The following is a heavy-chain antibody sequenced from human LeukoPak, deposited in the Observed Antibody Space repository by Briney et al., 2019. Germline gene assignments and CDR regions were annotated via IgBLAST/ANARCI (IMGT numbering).Heavy chain of an antibody. J-gene: IGHJ5*02. CDR3: ARALFPHRRYKQWLVQGS. CDR1: GYSFTSYD. D-gene: IGHD6-19*01. Sequence: ASVKVSCKSSGYSFTSYDINWVGQATRQGLEWMGWKNPNSDNTGYAQKFLGRITMTRNPSISTAYTELSSLPSADTAVYYCARALFPHRRYKQWLVQGSWGQGTLVTVSS. V-gene: IGHV1-8*01. CDR2: KNPNSDNT.